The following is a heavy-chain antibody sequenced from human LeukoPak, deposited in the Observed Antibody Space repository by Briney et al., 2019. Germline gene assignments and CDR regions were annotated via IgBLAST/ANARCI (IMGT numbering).Heavy chain of an antibody. D-gene: IGHD2-15*01. J-gene: IGHJ4*02. V-gene: IGHV4-38-2*01. CDR3: ARGGGGIVVVVADTRWFDY. CDR2: IFHSGST. CDR1: GYSISSGYY. Sequence: SETLSLTCAVSGYSISSGYYWGWIRQPPGKGLEWIGSIFHSGSTYYNPSLKSRVNTSVDTSKNQISLKLSSVTAADTAVYYCARGGGGIVVVVADTRWFDYWGQGTLVTVSS.